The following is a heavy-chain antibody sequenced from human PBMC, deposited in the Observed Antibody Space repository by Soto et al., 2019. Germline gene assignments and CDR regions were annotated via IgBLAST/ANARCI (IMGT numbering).Heavy chain of an antibody. V-gene: IGHV1-18*01. CDR3: ARAGAAQYYYYGMDV. J-gene: IGHJ6*02. D-gene: IGHD2-15*01. CDR2: ISTYNGDT. Sequence: QVQLVQSGAEVRKPGASVKVSCKASGYTFTSSGISWLRQAPGQGLEWMGWISTYNGDTNDAPKFQDRVTMTIDRSTSTAYMELRSLRSDDAAVYYCARAGAAQYYYYGMDVWGQGTRVTVSS. CDR1: GYTFTSSG.